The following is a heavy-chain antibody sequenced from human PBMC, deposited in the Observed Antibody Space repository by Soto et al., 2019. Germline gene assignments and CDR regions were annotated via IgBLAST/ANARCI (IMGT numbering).Heavy chain of an antibody. D-gene: IGHD2-21*02. CDR2: IIPIFGTA. J-gene: IGHJ6*02. V-gene: IGHV1-69*13. CDR1: GGTFSSYA. Sequence: SVKVSCKASGGTFSSYAISWVRQAPGQGVEWMGWIIPIFGTANYAQKFQGRVTITADESTSTAYMELSSLRSEDTAVYYCATGLAYCGGDCPGIWSNVYGMDVWGQGTTVTVSS. CDR3: ATGLAYCGGDCPGIWSNVYGMDV.